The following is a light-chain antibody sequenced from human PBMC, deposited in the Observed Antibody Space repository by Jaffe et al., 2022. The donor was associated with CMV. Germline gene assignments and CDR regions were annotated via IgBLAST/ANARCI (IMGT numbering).Light chain of an antibody. Sequence: QSALTQTPSASGSPGQSVTISCTGTSSDIGGYESVSWYQQHPGRAPKLIIHDVNKRPSGVPDRFSASKSGNTASLTVSGLQAADEADYYCSSYAGSDTVIFGGGTILTVL. CDR3: SSYAGSDTVI. J-gene: IGLJ2*01. CDR1: SSDIGGYES. V-gene: IGLV2-8*01. CDR2: DVN.